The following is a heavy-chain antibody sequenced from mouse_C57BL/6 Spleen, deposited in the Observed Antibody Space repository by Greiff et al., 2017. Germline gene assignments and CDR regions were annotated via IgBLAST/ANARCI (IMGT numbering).Heavy chain of an antibody. V-gene: IGHV2-2*01. D-gene: IGHD2-4*01. J-gene: IGHJ3*01. Sequence: QVQLQQSGPGLVQPSQSLSITCTVSGFSLTSYGVHWVRQSPGKGLEWLGVIWSGGSTDYNAAFISRLSISKDNSKSQVFFKMNSLQADDTAIYYCARDYDYDVAYWGQGTLVTVSA. CDR2: IWSGGST. CDR1: GFSLTSYG. CDR3: ARDYDYDVAY.